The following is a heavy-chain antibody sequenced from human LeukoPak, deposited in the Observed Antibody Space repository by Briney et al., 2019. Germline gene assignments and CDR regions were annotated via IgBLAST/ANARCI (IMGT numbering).Heavy chain of an antibody. CDR2: IKQDGSEK. CDR1: GFTFSSYW. Sequence: GGSLRLSCAASGFTFSSYWMSWVRQAPGKGLEWVANIKQDGSEKNYVDSVKGRFTISRDNAKNSLYLQMNSLRAEDTAVYYCARDLANCVGDCSDWYFDLWGRGTLVTVSS. V-gene: IGHV3-7*03. CDR3: ARDLANCVGDCSDWYFDL. J-gene: IGHJ2*01. D-gene: IGHD2-21*02.